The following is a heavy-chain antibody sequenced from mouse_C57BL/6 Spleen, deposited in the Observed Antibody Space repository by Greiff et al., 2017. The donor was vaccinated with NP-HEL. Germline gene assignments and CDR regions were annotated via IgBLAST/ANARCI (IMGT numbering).Heavy chain of an antibody. J-gene: IGHJ4*01. D-gene: IGHD2-5*01. CDR1: GYTFTSYW. CDR3: ATSYYSNYEGEYYAMDY. CDR2: IDPSDSYT. Sequence: QVQLQQPGAELVKPGASVKLSCKASGYTFTSYWTQWVKQRPGQGLEWIGEIDPSDSYTNYNQKFKGKATLTVDTSSSTAYMQLSSLTSEDAAVYYCATSYYSNYEGEYYAMDYWGQGTSVTVSS. V-gene: IGHV1-50*01.